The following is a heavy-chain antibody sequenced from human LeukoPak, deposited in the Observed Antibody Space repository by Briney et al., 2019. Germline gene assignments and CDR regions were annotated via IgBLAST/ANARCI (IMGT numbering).Heavy chain of an antibody. Sequence: SVKVSCKASGGTFSSYAISWVRQAPGQGLEWMGGIIPIFGTANYARKFQGRVTITADESTSTAYMELSSLRSEDTAVYYCARGRYYYDSSGYYSRDKYYFDYWGQGTLVTVSS. CDR2: IIPIFGTA. J-gene: IGHJ4*02. D-gene: IGHD3-22*01. CDR1: GGTFSSYA. CDR3: ARGRYYYDSSGYYSRDKYYFDY. V-gene: IGHV1-69*13.